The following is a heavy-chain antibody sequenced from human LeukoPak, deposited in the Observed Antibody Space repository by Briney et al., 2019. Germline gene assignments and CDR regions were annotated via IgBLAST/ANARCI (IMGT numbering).Heavy chain of an antibody. D-gene: IGHD3-16*01. CDR3: ARGRDDYVYESGYYFDY. J-gene: IGHJ4*02. Sequence: PGGSLRLSCAASGFTFSSYAMHWVRQAPGKGLEYVSAISSNGGSTYYANSVKGRFTISRDNSKNTLYLQMGSLRAEDMAVYYCARGRDDYVYESGYYFDYWGQETLVTVSS. V-gene: IGHV3-64*01. CDR1: GFTFSSYA. CDR2: ISSNGGST.